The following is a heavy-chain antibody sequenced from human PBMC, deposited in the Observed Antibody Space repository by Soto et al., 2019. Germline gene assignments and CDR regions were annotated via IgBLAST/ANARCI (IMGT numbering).Heavy chain of an antibody. V-gene: IGHV4-61*01. CDR2: IHYFGST. J-gene: IGHJ4*02. D-gene: IGHD1-26*01. Sequence: SETLSLTCTVSGGSLNSSSYYWSWICQPPGKGLEWIGYIHYFGSTKYNPSLESRVVISVDTSKNQFSLKVPSVTAADTAKYFCARGGSYVGFDSWGQGARVTVSS. CDR1: GGSLNSSSYY. CDR3: ARGGSYVGFDS.